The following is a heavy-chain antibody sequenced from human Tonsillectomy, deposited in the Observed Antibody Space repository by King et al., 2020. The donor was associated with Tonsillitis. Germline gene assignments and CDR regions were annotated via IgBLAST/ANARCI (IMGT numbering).Heavy chain of an antibody. CDR1: GGSISNSSYY. J-gene: IGHJ4*02. D-gene: IGHD6-13*01. CDR3: ARHPGYSSSHFVY. V-gene: IGHV4-39*01. Sequence: QLQESGPGLVKPSETLSLTCAVSGGSISNSSYYWGWIRQPPGKGLEWIGCIYGRGSTSYNPSLKSRVTISVDTSKTQFSLNLSSVTAADTAVYYCARHPGYSSSHFVYWGQGTLVTVSS. CDR2: IYGRGST.